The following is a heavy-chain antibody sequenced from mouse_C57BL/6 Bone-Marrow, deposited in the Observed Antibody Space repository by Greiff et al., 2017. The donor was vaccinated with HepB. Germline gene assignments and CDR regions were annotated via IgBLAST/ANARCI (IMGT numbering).Heavy chain of an antibody. J-gene: IGHJ4*01. D-gene: IGHD2-1*01. CDR1: GYTFTDYY. Sequence: EVQLQQSGPELVKPGASVKISCKASGYTFTDYYMNWVKQSHGKSLEWIGDINPNNGGTSYNQKFKGKATLTVDKSSSTAYMELRSLTSEDSAVYYCARQAYYGNYVDAMDYWGQGTSVTVSS. V-gene: IGHV1-26*01. CDR2: INPNNGGT. CDR3: ARQAYYGNYVDAMDY.